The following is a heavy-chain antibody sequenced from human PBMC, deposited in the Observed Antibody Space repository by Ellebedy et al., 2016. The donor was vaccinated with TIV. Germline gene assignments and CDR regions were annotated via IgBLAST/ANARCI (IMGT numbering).Heavy chain of an antibody. CDR2: IYHSGST. Sequence: SETLSLXXAVSGGSISSSNWWSWVRQPPGKGLEWIGEIYHSGSTNYNPSLKSRVTISVDKSKNQFSLKLSSVTAADTAVYYCARDPGGGDYVWGSYRPLDYWGQGTLVTVSS. D-gene: IGHD3-16*02. CDR3: ARDPGGGDYVWGSYRPLDY. V-gene: IGHV4-4*02. CDR1: GGSISSSNW. J-gene: IGHJ4*02.